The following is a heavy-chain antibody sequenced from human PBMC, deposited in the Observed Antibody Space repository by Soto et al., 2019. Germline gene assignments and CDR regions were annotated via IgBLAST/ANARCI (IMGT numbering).Heavy chain of an antibody. D-gene: IGHD3-3*01. J-gene: IGHJ4*02. CDR1: GGTFSSYA. Sequence: WASVKVSCKASGGTFSSYAISWVRQAPGQGLEWMGGIIPIFGTANYAQKFQGRVTITADKSTSTAYMELSSLRSEDTAVYYCAQNRVWSGSSLLNFDYWGQGTLVTVSS. CDR2: IIPIFGTA. V-gene: IGHV1-69*06. CDR3: AQNRVWSGSSLLNFDY.